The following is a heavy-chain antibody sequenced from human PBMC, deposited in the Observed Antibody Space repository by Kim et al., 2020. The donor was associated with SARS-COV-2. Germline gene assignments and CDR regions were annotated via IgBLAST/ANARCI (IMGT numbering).Heavy chain of an antibody. D-gene: IGHD1-1*01. CDR3: ARQLRDYYMDV. V-gene: IGHV1-46*01. Sequence: SYAQKFHGSVTLTRDTSTSTVYMELSSLRSEDTAVYYCARQLRDYYMDVWGKGTTVTVSS. J-gene: IGHJ6*03.